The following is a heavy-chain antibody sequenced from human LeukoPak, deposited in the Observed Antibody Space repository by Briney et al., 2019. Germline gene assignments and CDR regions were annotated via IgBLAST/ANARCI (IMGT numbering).Heavy chain of an antibody. CDR1: GFTFSSYE. V-gene: IGHV3-48*03. CDR2: ISPGGTTV. Sequence: GGSLRLSCAASGFTFSSYEMNWVRQAPGKGLEWVSYISPGGTTVYYADSVKGRFTISRDNAKNSLSLQMNSLRAEDTAVYYCARGASGSSWGQGTLVTVSS. D-gene: IGHD6-13*01. J-gene: IGHJ4*02. CDR3: ARGASGSS.